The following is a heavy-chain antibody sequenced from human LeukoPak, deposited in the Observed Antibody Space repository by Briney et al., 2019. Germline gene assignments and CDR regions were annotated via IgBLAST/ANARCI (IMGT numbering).Heavy chain of an antibody. V-gene: IGHV4-39*01. CDR3: ARHPLYYYDSSGYYYGANWFDP. D-gene: IGHD3-22*01. J-gene: IGHJ5*02. CDR1: GGSISSGGYY. Sequence: SETLSLTCTVSGGSISSGGYYWGWIRQPPGKGLEWIGSIYYSGSTYYNPSLKSRVTISVDTSKNQFSLKLSSVTAADTAVYYCARHPLYYYDSSGYYYGANWFDPWGQGTLVTVSS. CDR2: IYYSGST.